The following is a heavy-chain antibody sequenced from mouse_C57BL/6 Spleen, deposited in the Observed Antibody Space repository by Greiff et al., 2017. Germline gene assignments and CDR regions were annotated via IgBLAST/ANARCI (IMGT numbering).Heavy chain of an antibody. D-gene: IGHD1-1*01. V-gene: IGHV1-53*01. J-gene: IGHJ4*01. CDR3: ARRSYYGSKDYAMDY. CDR2: INPSNGGT. CDR1: GYTFTSYW. Sequence: QVHVKQSGTELVKPGASVKLSCKASGYTFTSYWMHWVKQRPGQGLEWIGNINPSNGGTNYNEKFKSKATLTVDKSSSTAYMQLSSLTSEDSAVYYCARRSYYGSKDYAMDYWGQGTSVTVSS.